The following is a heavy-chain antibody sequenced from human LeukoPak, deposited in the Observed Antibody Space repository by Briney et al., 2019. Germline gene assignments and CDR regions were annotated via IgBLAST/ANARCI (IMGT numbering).Heavy chain of an antibody. V-gene: IGHV3-48*03. J-gene: IGHJ4*02. CDR1: GFSFSSYE. CDR2: ISTSGSTL. Sequence: GGSLRLSCAASGFSFSSYEVNWVRQAPGKGLEWVSWISTSGSTLNYADSVKGRFTVSRDNARNSLYLQMNSLRAEDTAVYYCARDGPGYSFDYWGQGTLVTVSS. CDR3: ARDGPGYSFDY. D-gene: IGHD5-18*01.